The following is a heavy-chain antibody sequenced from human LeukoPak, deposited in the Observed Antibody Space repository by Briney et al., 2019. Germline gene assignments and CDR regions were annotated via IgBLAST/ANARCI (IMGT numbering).Heavy chain of an antibody. Sequence: ASVKVSCKVSGYILTELSMHWVRHAPGKGREWKGGFDPEDGETIYTQKFQGRVTMTEDTSTDTAYMELSSLRSEDTAVYYCATGSAGNLYYYSYMVVWGKGTTVTVSS. CDR1: GYILTELS. CDR2: FDPEDGET. CDR3: ATGSAGNLYYYSYMVV. D-gene: IGHD1-14*01. J-gene: IGHJ6*03. V-gene: IGHV1-24*01.